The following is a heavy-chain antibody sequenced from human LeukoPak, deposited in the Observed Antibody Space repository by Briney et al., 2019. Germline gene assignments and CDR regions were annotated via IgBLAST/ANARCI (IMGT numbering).Heavy chain of an antibody. CDR2: VYYSGSS. CDR3: ARSLTTGIDWFDP. J-gene: IGHJ5*02. D-gene: IGHD4/OR15-4a*01. V-gene: IGHV4-59*08. CDR1: GDSISNYY. Sequence: SETLSLTCTVSGDSISNYYWSWIRQPPGKGLEWIGCVYYSGSSNYDPSLKSRVTISLDTSKNQLSLRLNSVTAADTAVYYCARSLTTGIDWFDPWGQGTLVTVSS.